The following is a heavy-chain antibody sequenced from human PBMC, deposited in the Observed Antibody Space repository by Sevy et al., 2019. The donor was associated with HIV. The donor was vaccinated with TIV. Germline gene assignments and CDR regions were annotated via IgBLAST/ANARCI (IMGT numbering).Heavy chain of an antibody. CDR3: AREDCSSTSCYPDAFDI. Sequence: GGSLRLSCAASGFTFSSYSMNWVRQAPGKGLEWVSSIISSSSYIYYADSVKGRFTISRDNAKNSLYLQMNSLRAEDTAVYYCAREDCSSTSCYPDAFDIWGQGTMVTVSS. D-gene: IGHD2-2*01. V-gene: IGHV3-21*01. CDR1: GFTFSSYS. J-gene: IGHJ3*02. CDR2: IISSSSYI.